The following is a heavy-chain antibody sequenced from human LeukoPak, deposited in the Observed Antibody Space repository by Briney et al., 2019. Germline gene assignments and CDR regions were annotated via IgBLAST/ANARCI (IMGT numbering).Heavy chain of an antibody. J-gene: IGHJ4*02. V-gene: IGHV3-11*01. D-gene: IGHD4-17*01. Sequence: KSGGSLRLSCAASGFTFSDYYMSWVRQAPGKGLEWVSYISNSGSVMYYAASVKGRFTISRDNAKNSLYLQMNNLRAEDTAVYYCAKSLEDTYGDYITVWDYWGQGTLVTDSS. CDR2: ISNSGSVM. CDR1: GFTFSDYY. CDR3: AKSLEDTYGDYITVWDY.